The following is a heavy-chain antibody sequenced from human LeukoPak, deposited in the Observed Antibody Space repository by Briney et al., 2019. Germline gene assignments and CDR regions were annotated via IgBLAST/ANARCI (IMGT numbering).Heavy chain of an antibody. CDR2: INAGNGNT. CDR3: ARQYCSSTSCYYDYYYGMDV. Sequence: ASVKVSCKASGYTFTSYAMHWVRQAPGQRLEWMGWINAGNGNTKYSQKFQGRVTITRDTSASTAYMELSSLRSEDTAVYYCARQYCSSTSCYYDYYYGMDVWGKGTTVTVSS. J-gene: IGHJ6*04. V-gene: IGHV1-3*01. CDR1: GYTFTSYA. D-gene: IGHD2-2*01.